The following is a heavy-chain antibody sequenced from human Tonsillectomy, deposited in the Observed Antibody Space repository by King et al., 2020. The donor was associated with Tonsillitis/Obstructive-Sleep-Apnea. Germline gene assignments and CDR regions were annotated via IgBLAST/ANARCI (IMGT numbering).Heavy chain of an antibody. J-gene: IGHJ4*02. CDR3: ARERNYDISRAFDY. V-gene: IGHV4-4*07. CDR2: IYTSGST. D-gene: IGHD3-9*01. CDR1: GGSISGYY. Sequence: QLQESGPGLVKPSETLSLTCTVSGGSISGYYWSWIRQPAGKGLEWMGRIYTSGSTNYNPSLKSRVTLSVDTSKNQFSLKLNSVTAADTAVYYCARERNYDISRAFDYWGQGTLVTVSS.